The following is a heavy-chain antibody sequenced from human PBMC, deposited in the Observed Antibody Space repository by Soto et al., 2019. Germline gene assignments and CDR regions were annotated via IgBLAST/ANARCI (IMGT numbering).Heavy chain of an antibody. CDR3: ARLPVADLYRDY. Sequence: QVQLVQSGAEVKKPGSSVKVSCKASGGTFSSYAISWVRQAPGLGLEWLGGIIPIFGTANYAQKFQGRVTITADESTSTAYMELSSLRSEDTAVYYRARLPVADLYRDYWGQGALVTVSS. V-gene: IGHV1-69*12. CDR1: GGTFSSYA. CDR2: IIPIFGTA. D-gene: IGHD6-19*01. J-gene: IGHJ4*02.